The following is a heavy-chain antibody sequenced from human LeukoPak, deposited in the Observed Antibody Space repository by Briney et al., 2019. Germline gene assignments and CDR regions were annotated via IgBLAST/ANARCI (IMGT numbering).Heavy chain of an antibody. D-gene: IGHD2-2*01. V-gene: IGHV3-21*01. J-gene: IGHJ4*02. CDR2: ISSSSSYI. Sequence: PGGSLRLSCAASGFTFSSYSMNWVRQAPGKGLEWVSSISSSSSYIYYADSVKGRFTISRDNAKNSLYLQMNSLRAEGTAVYYCARDGAAVMFPKHFDYWGQGTLVTVSS. CDR3: ARDGAAVMFPKHFDY. CDR1: GFTFSSYS.